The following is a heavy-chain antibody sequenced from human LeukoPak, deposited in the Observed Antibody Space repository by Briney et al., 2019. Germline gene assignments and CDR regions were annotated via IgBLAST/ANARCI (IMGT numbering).Heavy chain of an antibody. CDR1: GFTFSSYA. J-gene: IGHJ3*02. D-gene: IGHD6-13*01. CDR3: ARDLVYSSSWYGAFDI. CDR2: ISYDGSNK. V-gene: IGHV3-30*04. Sequence: PGRSLRLSCAASGFTFSSYAMHWVRQAPGKGLEWVAVISYDGSNKYYADSVKGRFTISRDNSKNTLYLQMNSLRAEDTAVYYCARDLVYSSSWYGAFDIWGQGTMVTVSS.